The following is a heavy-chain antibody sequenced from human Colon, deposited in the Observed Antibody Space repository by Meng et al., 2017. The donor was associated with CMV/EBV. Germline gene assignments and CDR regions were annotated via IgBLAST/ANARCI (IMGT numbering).Heavy chain of an antibody. V-gene: IGHV1-2*02. Sequence: ASVKVSCKASGYTFTGDDIHWVRQAPGQGLEWMGNSGGTNYAQKFQGRLTMTRDISNSTVYMELSRLRSDDTAVYYCARGGEMNHDYWGQGTLVTVSS. CDR1: GYTFTGDD. D-gene: IGHD1-14*01. CDR3: ARGGEMNHDY. CDR2: SGGT. J-gene: IGHJ4*02.